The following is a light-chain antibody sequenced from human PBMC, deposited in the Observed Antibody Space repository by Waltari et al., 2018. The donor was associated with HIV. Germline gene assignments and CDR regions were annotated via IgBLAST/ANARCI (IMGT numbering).Light chain of an antibody. CDR2: KDS. Sequence: SYELTQPPSVSVSPGQTARITCSGDGLSKRYAYWYQQMPGQAPVLVMYKDSERPSGIPERFSGSSSGTTVTLTISGVQAEDEADYYCQSSDSNDLSLFGGGTKVTVL. CDR1: GLSKRY. CDR3: QSSDSNDLSL. J-gene: IGLJ3*02. V-gene: IGLV3-25*03.